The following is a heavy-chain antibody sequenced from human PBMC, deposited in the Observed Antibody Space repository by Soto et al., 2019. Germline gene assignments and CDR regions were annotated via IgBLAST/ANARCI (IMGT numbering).Heavy chain of an antibody. J-gene: IGHJ4*02. Sequence: EVQLVETGGGLIQPGGSLRLSCAASGFTVSSNYMSWVRQAPGKGLEWVSVIYSGASTYYADSVKGRFTISRDNSKNTLYFQMNSLRAEDTAVYYCARGEGSGIAAAGPIGYWGQGTLVTVSS. V-gene: IGHV3-53*02. D-gene: IGHD6-13*01. CDR1: GFTVSSNY. CDR2: IYSGAST. CDR3: ARGEGSGIAAAGPIGY.